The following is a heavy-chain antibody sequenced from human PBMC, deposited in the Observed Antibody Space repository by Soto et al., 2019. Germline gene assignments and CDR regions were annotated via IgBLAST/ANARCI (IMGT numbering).Heavy chain of an antibody. Sequence: EVQLLESGGGLVQPGGSLRLSCAASGFTFSSYAMSWVRQAPGKGLEWVSAISGRGGNTYYADSVKGRFTISRDNSKNTRYLQMNSLRAEDTAVYYCATEGGSYRGGSFDYWGQGTLVTVSS. V-gene: IGHV3-23*01. CDR1: GFTFSSYA. D-gene: IGHD3-16*02. CDR2: ISGRGGNT. CDR3: ATEGGSYRGGSFDY. J-gene: IGHJ4*02.